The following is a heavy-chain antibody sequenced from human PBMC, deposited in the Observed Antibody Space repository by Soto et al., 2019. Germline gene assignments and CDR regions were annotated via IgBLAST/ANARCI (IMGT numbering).Heavy chain of an antibody. CDR2: IYYSGST. Sequence: SETLSLTCTDSGGSISSGGYYWSWIRQHPGKGLEWIGYIYYSGSTYYNPSLKSRVTISVDTSKNQFSLKLSSVTAADTAVYYCARPSLYGTDVWGQGTTVTVSS. CDR1: GGSISSGGYY. V-gene: IGHV4-31*03. CDR3: ARPSLYGTDV. D-gene: IGHD6-6*01. J-gene: IGHJ6*02.